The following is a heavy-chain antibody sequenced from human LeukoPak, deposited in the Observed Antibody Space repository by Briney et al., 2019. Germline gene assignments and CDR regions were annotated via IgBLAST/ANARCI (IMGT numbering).Heavy chain of an antibody. CDR1: GYTFTGYY. CDR3: ARGDNYYGSGD. V-gene: IGHV1-2*02. J-gene: IGHJ4*02. D-gene: IGHD3-10*01. CDR2: MNPKSGGT. Sequence: ASVKVSCTASGYTFTGYYVHWVRQAPGQGLEWMGWMNPKSGGTNYAQKFEARVTMNRDTSISTAYMELSRLRSDDTAVYYCARGDNYYGSGDWGQGTLVTVSS.